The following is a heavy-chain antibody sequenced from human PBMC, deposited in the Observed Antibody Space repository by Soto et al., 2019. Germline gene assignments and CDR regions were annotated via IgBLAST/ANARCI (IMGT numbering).Heavy chain of an antibody. V-gene: IGHV4-59*01. CDR3: ASMIGDPVLSFDS. Sequence: QVQLQESGPGLVKPSETLSLTCTVSGGSISSYDWSWIRQPPGKGLEWIGFIFYSGSTSYNPSLKSRVTISIDTSEYQFSMKLNSVTAADTAVYYCASMIGDPVLSFDSWGQGTLVAVSS. CDR1: GGSISSYD. J-gene: IGHJ5*01. CDR2: IFYSGST. D-gene: IGHD3-10*02.